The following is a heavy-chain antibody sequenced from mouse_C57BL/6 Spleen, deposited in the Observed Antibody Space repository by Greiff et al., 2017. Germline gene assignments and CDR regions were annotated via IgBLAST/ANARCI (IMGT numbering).Heavy chain of an antibody. CDR2: INPGSGGT. CDR1: GYAFTNYL. J-gene: IGHJ3*01. Sequence: VKLMESGAELVRPGTSVKVSCKASGYAFTNYLIEWVKQRPGQGLEWIGVINPGSGGTNYNEKFKGKATLTADKSSSPAYMQLSSLTSEDSAVYFCARDSSGYVGGFAYWGQGTLVTVSA. D-gene: IGHD3-2*02. CDR3: ARDSSGYVGGFAY. V-gene: IGHV1-54*01.